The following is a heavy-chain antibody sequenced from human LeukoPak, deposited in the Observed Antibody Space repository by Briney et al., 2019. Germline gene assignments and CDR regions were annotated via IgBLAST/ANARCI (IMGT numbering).Heavy chain of an antibody. CDR1: GGTFSSYA. D-gene: IGHD2-21*02. J-gene: IGHJ1*01. Sequence: SVKVSCKASGGTFSSYAISWVRQAPGQGLEWMGGIIPIFGTANYAQKFQGRVTITADKSTSTAYMELSSLGSEDTAVYYCASDCGGDCYPPAEYFQHWGQGTLVTVSS. CDR2: IIPIFGTA. V-gene: IGHV1-69*06. CDR3: ASDCGGDCYPPAEYFQH.